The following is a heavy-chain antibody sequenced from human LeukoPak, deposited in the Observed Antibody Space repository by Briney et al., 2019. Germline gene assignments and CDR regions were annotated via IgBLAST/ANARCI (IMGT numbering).Heavy chain of an antibody. V-gene: IGHV4-39*01. CDR3: ARYSYYYDSSGYPGFDY. D-gene: IGHD3-22*01. CDR2: IYDSGST. CDR1: GGSIRSSYYY. Sequence: SETLSLTCTVSGGSIRSSYYYWGWIRQPPGKGLEWIGSIYDSGSTYYNPSLKSRVTISVDTSKNQFSLKLNSVTAADTAVYYCARYSYYYDSSGYPGFDYWGQGTLVTVSS. J-gene: IGHJ4*02.